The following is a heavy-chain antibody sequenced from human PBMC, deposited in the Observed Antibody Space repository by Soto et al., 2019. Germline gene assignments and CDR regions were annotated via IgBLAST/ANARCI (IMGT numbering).Heavy chain of an antibody. V-gene: IGHV1-58*01. D-gene: IGHD3-3*01. CDR2: IVVDTGNT. CDR3: AAVRDFRGGYRFDI. Sequence: QMQLVQSGPEVTKPGTSVKISCKASGFTFGNSAVQWVRQARGQRLEWIGWIVVDTGNTNYAQKFQERVTLTRDLSTSTAYMELSSLRSEDTAVYYCAAVRDFRGGYRFDIWGQGTLLTVSS. CDR1: GFTFGNSA. J-gene: IGHJ4*02.